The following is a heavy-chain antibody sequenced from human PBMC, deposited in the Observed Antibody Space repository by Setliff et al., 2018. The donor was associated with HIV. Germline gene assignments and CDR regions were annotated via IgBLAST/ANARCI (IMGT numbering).Heavy chain of an antibody. V-gene: IGHV1-2*06. CDR2: INPKNGVA. CDR3: ARAHYSVAMTRNRFDP. Sequence: EASVKVSCKASGYTFVDFYIHWVRQAPGQGLEWMGRINPKNGVADYLKKFQDRVIMTRDTSTNTAHMELIRPRHEDTAIYYCARAHYSVAMTRNRFDPWGQGTLVTVSS. J-gene: IGHJ5*02. D-gene: IGHD5-12*01. CDR1: GYTFVDFY.